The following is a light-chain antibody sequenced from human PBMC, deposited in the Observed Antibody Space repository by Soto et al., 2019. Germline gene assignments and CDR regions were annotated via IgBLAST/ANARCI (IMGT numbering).Light chain of an antibody. J-gene: IGKJ4*01. V-gene: IGKV3-20*01. Sequence: EIVLTQSPGTLSLSPGERATLSCRASQSVTSSYLAWYQQKPGQAPRLLIYAASSRATGIPDRFSGSGSGTDFTLTISRLEPEDFAVYYCQQYGYSATFGGGIKVDIK. CDR3: QQYGYSAT. CDR2: AAS. CDR1: QSVTSSY.